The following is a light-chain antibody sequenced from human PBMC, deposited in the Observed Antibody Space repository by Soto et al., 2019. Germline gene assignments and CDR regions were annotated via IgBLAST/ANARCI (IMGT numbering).Light chain of an antibody. Sequence: EIVLTQFPCALSLSPGERVTLSCRASQTFSNTYLAWYQQKRGQAPKFLIYGAYNRATGIPDRFSGSGSGTDFTLTISRLEPEDFAVYYCQQYGALPPTFGGGTKVEIK. CDR2: GAY. CDR1: QTFSNTY. CDR3: QQYGALPPT. J-gene: IGKJ4*01. V-gene: IGKV3-20*01.